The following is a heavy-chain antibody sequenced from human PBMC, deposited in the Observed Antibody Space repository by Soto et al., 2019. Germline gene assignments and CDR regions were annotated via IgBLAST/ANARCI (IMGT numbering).Heavy chain of an antibody. CDR3: ARGRYGDY. J-gene: IGHJ4*02. D-gene: IGHD1-1*01. CDR1: GYDFTTYG. V-gene: IGHV1-18*01. Sequence: QVHLVQSGAEVKKSGASVKVSCKGSGYDFTTYGITWVRQAPGQGLEWMAWISADNSTTDYAQKLQGRVTVTRDTSTSTAYMELRSLRSDDTAVYYCARGRYGDYWSQGALVTVSS. CDR2: ISADNSTT.